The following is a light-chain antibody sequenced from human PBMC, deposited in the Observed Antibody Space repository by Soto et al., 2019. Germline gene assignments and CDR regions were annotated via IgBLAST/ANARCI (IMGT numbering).Light chain of an antibody. Sequence: DVQMTQSPSTLSASVGDRVTITCRASQSISSWLAWYQQKPGKAPKLLIYDVSSLESGVPSRFSGSGSGTEFTLTISSLQPDDFATYYCQQYNSYPLTFGGGTKVDIK. CDR1: QSISSW. V-gene: IGKV1-5*01. CDR3: QQYNSYPLT. CDR2: DVS. J-gene: IGKJ4*01.